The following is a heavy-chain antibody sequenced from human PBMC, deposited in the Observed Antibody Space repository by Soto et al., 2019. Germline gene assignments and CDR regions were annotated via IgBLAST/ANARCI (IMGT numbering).Heavy chain of an antibody. CDR1: GFTFSSYA. CDR3: ASKSGSYYAY. J-gene: IGHJ4*02. V-gene: IGHV3-30-3*01. CDR2: ISYDGSNK. D-gene: IGHD1-26*01. Sequence: QVQLVESGGGVVQPGRSLRLSCAASGFTFSSYAMHWVRQAPGKGLEWVAVISYDGSNKYYADSVKGRFTISRDNSKNTLYLQMNSLRAEDTGVYYCASKSGSYYAYWGQGTLVTVSS.